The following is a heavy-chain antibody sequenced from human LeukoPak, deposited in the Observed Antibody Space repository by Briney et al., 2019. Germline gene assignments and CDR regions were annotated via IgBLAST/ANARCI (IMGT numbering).Heavy chain of an antibody. J-gene: IGHJ4*02. CDR2: IYHSGST. CDR3: ARLAYCGGDCYGEDDSVGY. CDR1: GGSISSGNW. D-gene: IGHD2-21*02. V-gene: IGHV4-4*02. Sequence: PSGTLSLTCTVSGGSISSGNWWTWVRQPPGKGLEWIGEIYHSGSTNYNPSLKSRVTISVDTSKNQFSLKLSSVTAADTAVYYCARLAYCGGDCYGEDDSVGYWGQGTLVTVSS.